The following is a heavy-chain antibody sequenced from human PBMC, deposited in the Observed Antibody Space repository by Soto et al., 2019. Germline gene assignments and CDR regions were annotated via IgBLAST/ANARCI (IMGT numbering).Heavy chain of an antibody. Sequence: QVQLVQSGAEVQKPGSSVKVSCKASGGTFSSYAISWVRQAPGQGLEWMGGIIPIFGTANYAQKFQGRVTITADESTSTAYMELSSLRSEDTAVYYCARGGIAARPGRGSGVWFDPWGQGTLVTVSS. CDR2: IIPIFGTA. V-gene: IGHV1-69*01. CDR3: ARGGIAARPGRGSGVWFDP. J-gene: IGHJ5*02. D-gene: IGHD6-6*01. CDR1: GGTFSSYA.